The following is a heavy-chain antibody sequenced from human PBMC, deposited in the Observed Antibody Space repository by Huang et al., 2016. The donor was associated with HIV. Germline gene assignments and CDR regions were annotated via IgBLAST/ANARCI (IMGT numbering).Heavy chain of an antibody. Sequence: EVQLVQSGAEVKKPGESLKISCQGSGYSFNTYWVAWVRQMHGKGPEWRGIIYPVDADTRYSPSFQGQVTISADKSIDTAYLQWRSLKASDTAMYYCARKFSSTWYRAFDLWGQGTMVTVSS. J-gene: IGHJ3*01. V-gene: IGHV5-51*01. CDR3: ARKFSSTWYRAFDL. CDR2: IYPVDADT. CDR1: GYSFNTYW. D-gene: IGHD6-13*01.